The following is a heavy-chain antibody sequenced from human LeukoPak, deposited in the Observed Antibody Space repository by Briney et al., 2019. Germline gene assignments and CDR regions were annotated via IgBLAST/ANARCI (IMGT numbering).Heavy chain of an antibody. V-gene: IGHV4-59*01. J-gene: IGHJ5*02. Sequence: SETLSLTCTVSGGSISSYYWSWIRQPPGKGLEWIGYVYYSGSTNYNPSLKSRVTISVDTSKNQFSLKPSSVTAADTAVYYCARTSTVTTGSWFDPWGQGTLVTVSS. CDR3: ARTSTVTTGSWFDP. CDR1: GGSISSYY. CDR2: VYYSGST. D-gene: IGHD4-17*01.